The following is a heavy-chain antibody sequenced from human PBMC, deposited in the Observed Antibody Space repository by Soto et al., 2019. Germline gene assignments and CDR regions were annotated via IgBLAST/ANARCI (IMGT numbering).Heavy chain of an antibody. CDR2: IYWDDDK. D-gene: IGHD5-12*01. V-gene: IGHV2-5*02. J-gene: IGHJ4*02. CDR1: GFSLSTSGVG. Sequence: QITLKESGPTLVKPTQTLTLSCTFSGFSLSTSGVGVGWIRQPPGKALEWLALIYWDDDKRYSPYLKSRLTITKDTSKTQVVLTMTSMDPVDTATYYCAHRRKRWLQNYYYFDSWGQGTLVTVSS. CDR3: AHRRKRWLQNYYYFDS.